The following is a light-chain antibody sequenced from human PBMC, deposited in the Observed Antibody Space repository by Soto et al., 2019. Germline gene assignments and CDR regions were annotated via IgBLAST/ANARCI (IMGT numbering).Light chain of an antibody. J-gene: IGKJ2*01. CDR2: VAS. CDR1: QGISTY. CDR3: QQLYSYPYT. V-gene: IGKV1-9*01. Sequence: DIQLTQSPSFLSASVGDRVTITCRASQGISTYLAWYQQKSGKAPKLLIYVASTSQSGVPSRFSGSGSGTEFTVTISSLQPEDLAIYYCQQLYSYPYTFGQGTKLEI.